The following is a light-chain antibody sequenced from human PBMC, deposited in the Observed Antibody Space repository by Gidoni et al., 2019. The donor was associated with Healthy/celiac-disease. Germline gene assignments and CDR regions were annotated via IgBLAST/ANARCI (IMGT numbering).Light chain of an antibody. CDR3: MQARQTPPVT. CDR2: LGS. CDR1: QSLLHSNVYNY. Sequence: DSGMTQSPLSLPVTPGEPASIYCRSSQSLLHSNVYNYLDWYLQKPGQSPQLLIYLGSNLASGVPDRFSGSGSGTDFTLKISRVEAEDVGVYYCMQARQTPPVTFGQGTKLEIK. J-gene: IGKJ2*01. V-gene: IGKV2-28*01.